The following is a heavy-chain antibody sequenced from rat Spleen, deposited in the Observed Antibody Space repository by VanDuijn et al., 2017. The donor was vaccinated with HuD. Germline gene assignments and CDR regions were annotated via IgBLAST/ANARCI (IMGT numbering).Heavy chain of an antibody. CDR3: TRGRSGDGYYFDY. D-gene: IGHD1-1*01. V-gene: IGHV2-15*01. J-gene: IGHJ2*01. CDR2: IWAGGGT. CDR1: GFSLNSYH. Sequence: QVQLKESGPGLVQPSQTLSLTCTVSGFSLNSYHVSWVRQPPGKSLVWMGTIWAGGGTNYNSAVQSRLSISRDTSKSQVFLKMNSLQTEDTAIYFCTRGRSGDGYYFDYWGQGVMVTVSS.